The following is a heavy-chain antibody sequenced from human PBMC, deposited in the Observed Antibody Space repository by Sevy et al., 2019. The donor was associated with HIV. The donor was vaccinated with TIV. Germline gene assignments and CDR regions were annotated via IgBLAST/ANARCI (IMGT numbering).Heavy chain of an antibody. CDR1: GFNFDDHA. J-gene: IGHJ4*02. CDR2: VSWNSGSK. V-gene: IGHV3-9*01. CDR3: AKDIGSSGWYGGLDY. Sequence: GGSLRLSCVASGFNFDDHAMHWVRQAPGKGLEWVSGVSWNSGSKEYADSVKGRFTISRDNAKKSLFLQMNSLRAEDTAFYYCAKDIGSSGWYGGLDYWGQGTLVTVSS. D-gene: IGHD6-19*01.